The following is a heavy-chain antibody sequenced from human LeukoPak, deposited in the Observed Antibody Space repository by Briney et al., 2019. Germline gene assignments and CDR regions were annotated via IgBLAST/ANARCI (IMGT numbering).Heavy chain of an antibody. D-gene: IGHD2-2*02. CDR3: ARDRDCSITSCYNAFDI. Sequence: GGSLRLSCAASGFTFSTYAMHWVRQAPGKGLEWVAVIAYDGSNTYYADSVKGRFTVSRDNSKNTLYLQMNSPRDDDTAVYYCARDRDCSITSCYNAFDIWGQGTMVTVSS. CDR1: GFTFSTYA. V-gene: IGHV3-30*01. J-gene: IGHJ3*02. CDR2: IAYDGSNT.